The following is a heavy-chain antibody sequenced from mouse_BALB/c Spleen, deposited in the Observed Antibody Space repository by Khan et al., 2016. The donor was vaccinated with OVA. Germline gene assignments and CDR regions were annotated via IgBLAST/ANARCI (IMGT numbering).Heavy chain of an antibody. CDR2: IYPGSGST. CDR1: GYTFTDYV. Sequence: QVQLQQPGPELVKPGASVKMSCKASGYTFTDYVISWVKQRTGQGLEWIGEIYPGSGSTYYNEKFKGKATLTADTSSKTAYMQLSSLTSEDSAVYFCAKIYYGNSYAMDYWGQGTSVTVSS. J-gene: IGHJ4*01. V-gene: IGHV1-77*01. CDR3: AKIYYGNSYAMDY. D-gene: IGHD2-1*01.